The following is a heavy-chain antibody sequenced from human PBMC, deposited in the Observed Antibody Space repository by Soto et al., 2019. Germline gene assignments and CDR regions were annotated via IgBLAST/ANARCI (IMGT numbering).Heavy chain of an antibody. CDR2: IHSSGST. Sequence: QVQLQESGPGLVKPSETLSLTCTVSGDSISSSYWSWIRQSPGKGLEWIGYIHSSGSTNYNPSLRSRVTTSVDTSRNQFSLQLNSVTAADTAVYYCARGYYDSSGYSNTFDIWGQGTMVTVSS. CDR3: ARGYYDSSGYSNTFDI. CDR1: GDSISSSY. D-gene: IGHD3-22*01. J-gene: IGHJ3*02. V-gene: IGHV4-59*01.